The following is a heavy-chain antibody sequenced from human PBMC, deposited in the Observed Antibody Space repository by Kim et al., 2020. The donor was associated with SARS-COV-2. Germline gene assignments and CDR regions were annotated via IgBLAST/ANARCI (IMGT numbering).Heavy chain of an antibody. Sequence: GGSLRLSCAASGFTFSGSAMHWVRQASGKGLEWVGRIRSKANSYATAYAASVKGRFTISRDDSKNTAYLQMNSLKTEDTAVYYCTRRVWDSYGSYYYGMDVWGQWTTVTVSS. J-gene: IGHJ6*02. CDR2: IRSKANSYAT. D-gene: IGHD5-18*01. CDR3: TRRVWDSYGSYYYGMDV. V-gene: IGHV3-73*01. CDR1: GFTFSGSA.